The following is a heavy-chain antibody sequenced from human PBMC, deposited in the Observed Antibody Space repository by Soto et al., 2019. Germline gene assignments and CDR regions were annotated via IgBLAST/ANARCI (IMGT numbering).Heavy chain of an antibody. J-gene: IGHJ6*02. CDR2: IGNTGDT. CDR1: GVTFSSYD. V-gene: IGHV3-13*01. Sequence: EVPLVESGGGLVQPGGSLSLSCAASGVTFSSYDMHWVRQATGTGRAWVSAIGNTGDTSYPGSVQVRFTISRENAKHSWYLRMHILSAGETAVYCGPRGGARGGMDVWGQGTTFT. CDR3: PRGGARGGMDV. D-gene: IGHD3-10*01.